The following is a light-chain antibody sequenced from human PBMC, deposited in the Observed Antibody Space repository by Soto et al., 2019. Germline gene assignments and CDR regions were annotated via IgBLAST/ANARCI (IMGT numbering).Light chain of an antibody. CDR1: NTDVGEYNY. Sequence: QSALTQPPSASGSPGQSVTISCTGTNTDVGEYNYVSWYQHHPGKAPKLLIYEVFRRPSGVPDRFSGSKSGNTASLTVSGLQAEDEADYYCSSYAGRDSWRFGGGTKLTVL. CDR2: EVF. J-gene: IGLJ3*02. CDR3: SSYAGRDSWR. V-gene: IGLV2-8*01.